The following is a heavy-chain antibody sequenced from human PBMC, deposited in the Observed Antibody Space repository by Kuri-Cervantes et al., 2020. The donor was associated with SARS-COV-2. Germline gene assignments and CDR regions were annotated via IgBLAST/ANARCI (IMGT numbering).Heavy chain of an antibody. D-gene: IGHD3-10*01. CDR2: INWNGGST. V-gene: IGHV3-20*04. CDR1: GFTFDDYG. CDR3: ARGPGITMVRGVNVDLDY. Sequence: GESLKISCTASGFTFDDYGMSWVRQAPGKGLEWVSGINWNGGSTGYADSVKGRSTISRDNAKNSLYLQMNSLRAEDTAVYYCARGPGITMVRGVNVDLDYWGQGTLVTVSS. J-gene: IGHJ4*02.